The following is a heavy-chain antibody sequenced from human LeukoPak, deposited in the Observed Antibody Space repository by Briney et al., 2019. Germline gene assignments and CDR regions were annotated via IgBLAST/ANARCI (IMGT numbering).Heavy chain of an antibody. CDR3: ARYRSDYYGSGSYWFDP. V-gene: IGHV4-34*01. CDR2: INHSGST. J-gene: IGHJ5*02. Sequence: PSETLSLTCAVYGGSFSGYYWSWIRQPPGKGLEWIGEINHSGSTNYNPSLTSRVTISVDTSKNQFSLKLSSVTAADTAVYYCARYRSDYYGSGSYWFDPWGQGTLVTVSS. D-gene: IGHD3-10*01. CDR1: GGSFSGYY.